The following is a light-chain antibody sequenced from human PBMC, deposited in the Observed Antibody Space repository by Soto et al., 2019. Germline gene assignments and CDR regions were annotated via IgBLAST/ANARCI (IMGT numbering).Light chain of an antibody. CDR2: AAS. Sequence: DLQMTQSPSSLSASVGDRVTISCRASQTITTYLNWYQQKPGKAPKLLIYAASSLHSGVPSRFSGSGPGTDFTLTIISLQPEDFAAYYCQQTYSALWTFGQVTKLEIK. CDR3: QQTYSALWT. V-gene: IGKV1-39*01. CDR1: QTITTY. J-gene: IGKJ1*01.